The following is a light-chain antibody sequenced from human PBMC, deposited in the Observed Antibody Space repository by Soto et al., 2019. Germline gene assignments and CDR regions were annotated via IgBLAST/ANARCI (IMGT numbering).Light chain of an antibody. Sequence: EIVMTQSPGTLSVSPGERATLSCGASQSIDNSLAWYQQKPGQAPRLLLYGASTRATGVPARFSGSGSGTEFTITISSLQSEDFAVYYCQQYKIWPPITFGQGTRLEI. CDR2: GAS. V-gene: IGKV3-15*01. J-gene: IGKJ5*01. CDR1: QSIDNS. CDR3: QQYKIWPPIT.